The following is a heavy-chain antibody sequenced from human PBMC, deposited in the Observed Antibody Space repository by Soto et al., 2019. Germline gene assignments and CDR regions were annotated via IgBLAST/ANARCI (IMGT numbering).Heavy chain of an antibody. CDR2: IYYSGST. D-gene: IGHD2-21*02. CDR1: GGSISSGDYY. J-gene: IGHJ5*02. V-gene: IGHV4-30-4*01. Sequence: QVQLQESGPGPVKPSQTLSLTCTVSGGSISSGDYYWSWIRQPPGKGLEWIGYIYYSGSTYYNPSLKSRVTISVDTSKNQFSLKLSSVTAADTAVYYCARGHIVVVTANHNWFDPWGQGTLVTVSS. CDR3: ARGHIVVVTANHNWFDP.